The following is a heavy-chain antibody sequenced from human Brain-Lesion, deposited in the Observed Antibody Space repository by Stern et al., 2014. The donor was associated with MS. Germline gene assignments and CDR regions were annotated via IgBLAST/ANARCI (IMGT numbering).Heavy chain of an antibody. V-gene: IGHV4-4*02. CDR2: SDHSGST. J-gene: IGHJ4*02. Sequence: QVQLVESGPGLVKPSGTLSLTCVVSGGSISSSNWWSWVRQSPGKGLEWIGESDHSGSTIYNPSLKSRVTVSVDKPQNRFSLNLRSVTAADTAVYFCARFPASRPHVFDSWGQGTLVTVSS. D-gene: IGHD6-13*01. CDR3: ARFPASRPHVFDS. CDR1: GGSISSSNW.